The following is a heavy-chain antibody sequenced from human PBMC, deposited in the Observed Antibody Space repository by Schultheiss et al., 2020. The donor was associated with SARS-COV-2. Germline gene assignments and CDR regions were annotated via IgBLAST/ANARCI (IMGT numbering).Heavy chain of an antibody. Sequence: GGSLRLSCAASGYTFTCYGISWVRQAPGQGLEWMGGIIPIFGTANYAQKFQGRVTITADKSTSTAYMELSRLRSDDTAVYYCARDLDSSGYWDWFDPWGQGTLVTVSS. CDR3: ARDLDSSGYWDWFDP. J-gene: IGHJ5*02. D-gene: IGHD3-22*01. V-gene: IGHV1-69*06. CDR1: GYTFTCYG. CDR2: IIPIFGTA.